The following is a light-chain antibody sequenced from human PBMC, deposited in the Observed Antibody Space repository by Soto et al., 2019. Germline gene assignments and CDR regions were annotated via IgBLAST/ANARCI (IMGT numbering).Light chain of an antibody. CDR2: EVT. V-gene: IGLV2-14*01. CDR1: SSDVGGHNY. CDR3: GSYTGASTPYV. J-gene: IGLJ1*01. Sequence: QSALTQPASVSGSPGQSITVSCTGSSSDVGGHNYVSWYQHHPGKAPKLMIYEVTNRPSGVSNRFSGSKSGNTASLTISGLQAEDEADYYCGSYTGASTPYVFGTGTKLTVL.